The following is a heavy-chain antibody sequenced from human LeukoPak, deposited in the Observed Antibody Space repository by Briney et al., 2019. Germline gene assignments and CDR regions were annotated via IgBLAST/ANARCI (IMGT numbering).Heavy chain of an antibody. V-gene: IGHV3-74*01. CDR3: ARGGGYSYGSFDY. CDR1: GIIFSNYW. CDR2: INRDGSST. Sequence: GGSLRLSCAASGIIFSNYWMHWVRQAPGKGLVWVSRINRDGSSTSYADSVKGRFTISRDNAKNTLYLQMNSLRAEDTAVYYCARGGGYSYGSFDYWGQGTLVAVSS. J-gene: IGHJ4*02. D-gene: IGHD5-18*01.